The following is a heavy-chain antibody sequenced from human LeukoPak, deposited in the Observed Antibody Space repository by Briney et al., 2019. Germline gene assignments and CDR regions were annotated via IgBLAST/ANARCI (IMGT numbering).Heavy chain of an antibody. CDR3: ARLDSNYVGFDY. Sequence: SENLSLTCTVSGGSISSYYWSWIRQPPGKGLDWIGYIYPSGSTNYNPSLKSRLTISVDTSKNQFSLKLSSVTAADTAVYYCARLDSNYVGFDYWGQGTLVTVSS. D-gene: IGHD4-11*01. V-gene: IGHV4-4*09. J-gene: IGHJ4*02. CDR1: GGSISSYY. CDR2: IYPSGST.